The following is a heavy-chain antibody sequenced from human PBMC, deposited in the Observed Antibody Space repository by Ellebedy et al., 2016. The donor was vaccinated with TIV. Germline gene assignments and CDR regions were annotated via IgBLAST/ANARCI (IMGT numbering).Heavy chain of an antibody. Sequence: SETLSLTCAVYGGSFSGYYWSWIRQPPGKGLEWIGEINHSGSTNYNPSLKSRVTVSVDTSKNQFSLKLSSVTAADTAVYYCARGHPTVTFGPYYYYGMDVWGQGTTVTVSS. CDR2: INHSGST. J-gene: IGHJ6*02. CDR3: ARGHPTVTFGPYYYYGMDV. V-gene: IGHV4-34*01. D-gene: IGHD4-17*01. CDR1: GGSFSGYY.